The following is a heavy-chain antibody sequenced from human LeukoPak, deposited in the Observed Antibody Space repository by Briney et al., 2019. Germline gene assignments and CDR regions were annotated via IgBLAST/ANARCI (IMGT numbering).Heavy chain of an antibody. CDR2: IYYSGST. D-gene: IGHD3-22*01. J-gene: IGHJ4*02. Sequence: SETLSLTCTVSGGSISSSSYYWGWIRQPPGKGLEWIGCIYYSGSTYYNPSLKSRVTISVDTSKNQFSLKLSSVTAADTAVYYCATARITMIVVVITHRDYYLDYWGQGTLVTVSS. V-gene: IGHV4-39*07. CDR1: GGSISSSSYY. CDR3: ATARITMIVVVITHRDYYLDY.